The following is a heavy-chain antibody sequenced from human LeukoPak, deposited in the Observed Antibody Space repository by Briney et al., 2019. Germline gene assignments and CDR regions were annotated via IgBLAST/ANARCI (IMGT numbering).Heavy chain of an antibody. V-gene: IGHV3-23*01. Sequence: GGSLRLSCAASGFTFSSYAMSWVRQAPGKGLDWVSGISGIGDRTYYADSVKGRFTISRDNSKNTVYLQMNSLRAEDTAVYYCARVTHDSSGYWGQGTLVTVSS. CDR3: ARVTHDSSGY. CDR1: GFTFSSYA. CDR2: ISGIGDRT. D-gene: IGHD3-22*01. J-gene: IGHJ4*02.